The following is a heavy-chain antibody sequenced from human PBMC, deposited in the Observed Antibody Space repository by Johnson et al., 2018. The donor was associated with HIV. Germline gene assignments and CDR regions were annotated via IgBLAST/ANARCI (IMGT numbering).Heavy chain of an antibody. J-gene: IGHJ3*02. V-gene: IGHV3-20*04. Sequence: VQLVESGGGVVRPGGSLRLSCAASGFTFDDYGMSWVRQAPGKGLEWVSGINWNGGSTGSVDSVKGRFTISRDSAKNSLYLQMNSLRAEDTAVYYCARHSTSSTMGAFDIWGQGTMVTVSS. CDR2: INWNGGST. D-gene: IGHD6-6*01. CDR1: GFTFDDYG. CDR3: ARHSTSSTMGAFDI.